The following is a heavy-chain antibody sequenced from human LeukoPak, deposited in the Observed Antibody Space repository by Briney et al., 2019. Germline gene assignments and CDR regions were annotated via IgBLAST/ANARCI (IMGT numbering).Heavy chain of an antibody. V-gene: IGHV1-2*02. Sequence: ASVKVSCTASAYTFNDYYIHWVRQAPGQGLEWMGWISPNSGGTRYAQKFQGRVTMTRDTSISTAYMELSRLRSDDTAVYYCARMPQGHYYYMDVWGKGTTVTVSS. CDR3: ARMPQGHYYYMDV. CDR2: ISPNSGGT. J-gene: IGHJ6*03. D-gene: IGHD2-2*01. CDR1: AYTFNDYY.